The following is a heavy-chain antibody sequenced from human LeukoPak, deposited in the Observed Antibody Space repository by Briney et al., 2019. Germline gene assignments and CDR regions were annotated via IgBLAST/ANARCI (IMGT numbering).Heavy chain of an antibody. CDR2: INHSGST. CDR3: ARNVGYYYGSGSYRDY. V-gene: IGHV4-34*01. CDR1: GGSFSGYY. J-gene: IGHJ4*02. Sequence: SETLSLTCAVYGGSFSGYYWSWIRLPPGKGLEWIGEINHSGSTNHNPSLKSRVTISVDTSKNQFSLKLSSVTAADTAVYYCARNVGYYYGSGSYRDYWGQGTLVTVSS. D-gene: IGHD3-10*01.